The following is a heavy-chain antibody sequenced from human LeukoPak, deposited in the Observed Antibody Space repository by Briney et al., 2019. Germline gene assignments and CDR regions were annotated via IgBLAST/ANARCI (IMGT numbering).Heavy chain of an antibody. CDR2: ISYDGSNK. CDR1: GFTFSSYA. J-gene: IGHJ4*02. V-gene: IGHV3-30-3*01. D-gene: IGHD3-10*01. CDR3: ARSGLWYYGSDY. Sequence: PGGSLRLSXAASGFTFSSYAMHWVRQAPGKGLEWVAVISYDGSNKYYADSVKGRFTISRDNSKNTLYLQMNSLRAEDTAVYYCARSGLWYYGSDYWGQGTLVTVSS.